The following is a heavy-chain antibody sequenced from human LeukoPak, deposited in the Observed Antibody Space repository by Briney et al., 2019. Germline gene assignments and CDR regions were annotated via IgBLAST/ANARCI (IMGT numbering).Heavy chain of an antibody. J-gene: IGHJ6*02. V-gene: IGHV3-23*01. Sequence: GGSLRLSCAASGFTFSSYAMSWVRQAPGKGLEWVSAISGSGGSTYYADSVKGRFTISRDNSKNTLYLQMNSLRAEDTAVYYCALCGAYYYYGMDVWGQGTTVTVSS. D-gene: IGHD2-2*01. CDR3: ALCGAYYYYGMDV. CDR2: ISGSGGST. CDR1: GFTFSSYA.